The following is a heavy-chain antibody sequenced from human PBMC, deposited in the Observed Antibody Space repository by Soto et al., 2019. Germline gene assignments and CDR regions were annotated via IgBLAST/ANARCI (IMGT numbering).Heavy chain of an antibody. CDR2: IYPGDSDT. CDR1: GYSFTSSW. V-gene: IGHV5-51*01. J-gene: IGHJ4*02. Sequence: PGASLKNSCKVSGYSFTSSWIGWVRQMPGKGLDWMGIIYPGDSDTRYSPSFQGQVTISADKCISSAYLQWSSLKASDTAMYYCARHQIGREYRSSSVEYWGKGALVTGCS. CDR3: ARHQIGREYRSSSVEY. D-gene: IGHD6-6*01.